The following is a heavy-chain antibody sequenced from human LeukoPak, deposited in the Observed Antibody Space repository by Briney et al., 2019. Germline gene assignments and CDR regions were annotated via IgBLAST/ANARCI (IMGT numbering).Heavy chain of an antibody. J-gene: IGHJ2*01. Sequence: GGSLRLTCAASGFSFSSHGMHWVCQAPGKGLEWVAVIGDTGRAKYYADSVKGRFTTSRDNSKNTLYLEMNSLRDEDTALYYCARDATWGNWYFDLSGRGTLVTVSS. CDR2: IGDTGRAK. CDR3: ARDATWGNWYFDL. V-gene: IGHV3-30*03. D-gene: IGHD7-27*01. CDR1: GFSFSSHG.